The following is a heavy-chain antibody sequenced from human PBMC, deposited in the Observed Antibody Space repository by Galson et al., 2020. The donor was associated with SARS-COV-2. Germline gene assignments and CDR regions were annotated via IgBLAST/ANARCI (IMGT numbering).Heavy chain of an antibody. J-gene: IGHJ4*02. D-gene: IGHD3-9*01. V-gene: IGHV1-2*02. CDR3: ARMAFYDATNFYWASGDY. CDR1: GYIFTAYY. Sequence: ASVKVSCKPFGYIFTAYYIHWVRQAPGQGLEWMGWINPNNGEAQYSQRFQGRVTMTRDTSIDTVHMELSGLRSDDSAVYYCARMAFYDATNFYWASGDYWGQGTLVTVSS. CDR2: INPNNGEA.